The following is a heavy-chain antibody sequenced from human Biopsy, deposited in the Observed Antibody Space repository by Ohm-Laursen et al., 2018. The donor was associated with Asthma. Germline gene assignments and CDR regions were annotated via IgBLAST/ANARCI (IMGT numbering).Heavy chain of an antibody. V-gene: IGHV4-30-4*02. CDR3: ARVVSYGDIYFGIDV. CDR1: GGYTGSSDHH. Sequence: SDTLSLTCRVSGGYTGSSDHHWAWIRQAPGKGLEWIGFVFWRGSTHYSRSLERRVSISIDTATNEFSMKLWSVTPADTAVYFCARVVSYGDIYFGIDVWGPGNTVVVS. J-gene: IGHJ6*02. CDR2: VFWRGST. D-gene: IGHD4-17*01.